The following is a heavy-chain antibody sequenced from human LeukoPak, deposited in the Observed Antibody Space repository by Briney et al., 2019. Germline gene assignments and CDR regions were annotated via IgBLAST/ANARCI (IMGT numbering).Heavy chain of an antibody. V-gene: IGHV3-30*04. J-gene: IGHJ4*02. Sequence: PGRSLRLSCAASGFTFSSYAIQWVRQAPGKGLEWVAVISYDGSKKYYADSVKGRVTISRDNSKNTLYLQMNSLRVEDTAVYYCAREDSYYDFWSGYSEDSYYFDYWGQGTLVTVSS. CDR3: AREDSYYDFWSGYSEDSYYFDY. CDR1: GFTFSSYA. CDR2: ISYDGSKK. D-gene: IGHD3-3*01.